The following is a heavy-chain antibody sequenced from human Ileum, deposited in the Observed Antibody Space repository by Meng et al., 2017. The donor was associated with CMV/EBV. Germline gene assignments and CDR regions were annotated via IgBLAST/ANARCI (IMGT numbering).Heavy chain of an antibody. CDR2: IFSSGTT. J-gene: IGHJ4*02. Sequence: QVQLQESGPGLVKPSETLSLTCSVSRGSIDGYYWSWIRQPPGGGVEWIANIFSSGTTDYNHSLTSRVTISVDTSRNQLSLKLSSVTAADTAVYYCARESYSTGWFDYWGQGALVTVSS. D-gene: IGHD6-19*01. V-gene: IGHV4-59*01. CDR3: ARESYSTGWFDY. CDR1: RGSIDGYY.